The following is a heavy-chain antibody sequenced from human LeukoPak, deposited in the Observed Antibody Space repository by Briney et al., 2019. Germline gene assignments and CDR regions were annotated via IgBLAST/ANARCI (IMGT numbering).Heavy chain of an antibody. V-gene: IGHV3-23*01. D-gene: IGHD2-8*02. CDR1: GGSFSGYY. J-gene: IGHJ4*02. CDR2: ISGSGGST. CDR3: AKPYYTGGVCYFDY. Sequence: PSETLSLTCAVYGGSFSGYYWSWIRQPPGKGLEWVSAISGSGGSTYYADSVKGRFTISRDNSKNTLYLQMNSLRAEDTAVYYCAKPYYTGGVCYFDYWGQGTLVTVSS.